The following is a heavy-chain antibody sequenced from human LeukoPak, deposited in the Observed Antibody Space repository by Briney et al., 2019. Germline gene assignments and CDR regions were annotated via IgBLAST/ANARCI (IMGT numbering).Heavy chain of an antibody. J-gene: IGHJ5*02. CDR3: AREPLANIWFDP. V-gene: IGHV4-34*01. CDR1: GGSFSGYY. Sequence: SETLSLTCAVYGGSFSGYYWSWIRQPPGKGLEWIGEINHSGSTNYNPSLKSRVTISVDTSKNQFSLKLSSVTAADTAVYYCAREPLANIWFDPWGQGTLVTVSS. D-gene: IGHD2/OR15-2a*01. CDR2: INHSGST.